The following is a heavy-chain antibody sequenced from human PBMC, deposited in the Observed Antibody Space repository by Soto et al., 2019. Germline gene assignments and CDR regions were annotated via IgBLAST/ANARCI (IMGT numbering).Heavy chain of an antibody. V-gene: IGHV3-9*01. CDR3: ARDPPATRHGMDV. J-gene: IGHJ6*02. CDR1: GFIFQDYA. Sequence: GGSLRLSCAASGFIFQDYAMHWVRQRPGKGLEWVSSINWNGGRIGYADSLKGRFTISRDNSKNTLYLQMKSLRAEDTAVYYCARDPPATRHGMDVWGQGTTVTVS. CDR2: INWNGGRI.